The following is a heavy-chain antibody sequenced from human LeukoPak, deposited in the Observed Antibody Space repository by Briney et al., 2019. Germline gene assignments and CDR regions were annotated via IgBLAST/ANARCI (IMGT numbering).Heavy chain of an antibody. Sequence: SETLSLTCTVPGGSISSYYWSWIRQPPGKGLEWIGYIYYSGSTNYNPSLKSRVTISVDTSKNQFSLKLSSVTAADTAVYYCARVYNYPPTGTTGYYGKDVWGQGTTGTVSS. V-gene: IGHV4-59*01. CDR3: ARVYNYPPTGTTGYYGKDV. J-gene: IGHJ6*02. CDR1: GGSISSYY. D-gene: IGHD1-14*01. CDR2: IYYSGST.